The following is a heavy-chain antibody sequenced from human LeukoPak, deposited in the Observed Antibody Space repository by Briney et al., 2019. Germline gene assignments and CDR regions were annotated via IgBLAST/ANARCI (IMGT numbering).Heavy chain of an antibody. CDR2: IIPIFGTA. D-gene: IGHD3-22*01. CDR1: GGTFSSYA. V-gene: IGHV1-69*05. J-gene: IGHJ4*02. CDR3: ARLNYYDSSGYYYVVDY. Sequence: SVKVSCKASGGTFSSYAISWVRQAPGQGLEWMGGIIPIFGTANYAQKLQGRVTMTTDTSTSTAYMELRSLRSDDTAVYYCARLNYYDSSGYYYVVDYWGQGTLVTVSS.